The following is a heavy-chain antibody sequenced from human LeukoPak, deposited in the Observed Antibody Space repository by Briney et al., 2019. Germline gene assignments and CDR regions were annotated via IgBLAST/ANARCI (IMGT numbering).Heavy chain of an antibody. CDR2: IYYSGST. J-gene: IGHJ4*02. CDR3: ARARYYYGHYFDY. V-gene: IGHV4-59*01. Sequence: SETLSLTCIVSGGSITSYCWSWIRQPPGKGLEWIGYIYYSGSTNYNPSLKSRVTISVDTSKNQFSLKLSSVTAADTAVYYCARARYYYGHYFDYWGQGTLVTVSS. D-gene: IGHD3-10*01. CDR1: GGSITSYC.